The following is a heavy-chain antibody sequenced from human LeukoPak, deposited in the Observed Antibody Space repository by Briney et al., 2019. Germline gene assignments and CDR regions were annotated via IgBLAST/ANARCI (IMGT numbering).Heavy chain of an antibody. CDR1: GFTFSSYS. D-gene: IGHD4-17*01. Sequence: PGGSLRLSCAASGFTFSSYSMNWVRQAPGKGLEWVSYISSSSTIYYADSVKGRFTISRDNAKNSLYLQMNSLRDEDTAVYYCATTVTTFGGMDVWGQGTTVTVSS. V-gene: IGHV3-48*02. J-gene: IGHJ6*02. CDR3: ATTVTTFGGMDV. CDR2: ISSSSTI.